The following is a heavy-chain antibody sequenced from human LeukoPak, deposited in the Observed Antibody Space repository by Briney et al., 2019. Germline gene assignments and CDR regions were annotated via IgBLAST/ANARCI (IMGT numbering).Heavy chain of an antibody. D-gene: IGHD1-26*01. CDR1: GFTFSSYW. CDR2: IKRDGSET. Sequence: GGSLRLSCAASGFTFSSYWMSWVRQAPGKGLEWVANIKRDGSETYYVDSLKGRFTVSRDNAKSSLYLQMNSLRAEDTAVYYCAKYSGSFLFDYWGQGTLVTVSS. J-gene: IGHJ4*02. CDR3: AKYSGSFLFDY. V-gene: IGHV3-7*01.